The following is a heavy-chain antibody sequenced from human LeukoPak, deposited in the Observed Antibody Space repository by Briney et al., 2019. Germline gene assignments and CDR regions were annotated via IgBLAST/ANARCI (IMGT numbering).Heavy chain of an antibody. Sequence: PGGSLRLSCAASGFTFSNYEMNWVRQAPGKGLEWISHISNFGDIIHYADSVEGRFTISRDNAKNSLYLQMDSLRAEDTAVYYCAKDATAVVGTVYVDVWGKGTTVTISS. D-gene: IGHD6-13*01. CDR3: AKDATAVVGTVYVDV. CDR1: GFTFSNYE. V-gene: IGHV3-48*03. J-gene: IGHJ6*03. CDR2: ISNFGDII.